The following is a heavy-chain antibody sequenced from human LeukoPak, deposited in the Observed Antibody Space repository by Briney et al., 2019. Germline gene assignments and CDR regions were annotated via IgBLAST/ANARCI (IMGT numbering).Heavy chain of an antibody. V-gene: IGHV4-34*01. J-gene: IGHJ5*02. CDR1: GGSFSGYY. CDR3: ATTTPPHDYRHINWFDP. CDR2: INHSGST. Sequence: PWETLSLTCAVYGGSFSGYYWSWIRQPPGKGLEWIGEINHSGSTNYNPSLKSRVTISVDTSKNQFSLKLSSVTAADTAVYYCATTTPPHDYRHINWFDPWGQGTLVTVSS. D-gene: IGHD4-11*01.